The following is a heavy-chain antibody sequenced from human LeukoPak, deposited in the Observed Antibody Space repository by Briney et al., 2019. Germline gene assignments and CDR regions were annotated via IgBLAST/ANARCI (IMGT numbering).Heavy chain of an antibody. V-gene: IGHV3-23*01. Sequence: GGSLRLSCAASGFTFSSYAMSWVRQAPGKGLEWVSAISGSGGSTYYADSVKGRFTISRDNSKNTLYLQMNSLRAEDTALYYCAKDHSQAKYSITWKFDPWGQGTLVTVSS. D-gene: IGHD6-13*01. J-gene: IGHJ5*02. CDR1: GFTFSSYA. CDR2: ISGSGGST. CDR3: AKDHSQAKYSITWKFDP.